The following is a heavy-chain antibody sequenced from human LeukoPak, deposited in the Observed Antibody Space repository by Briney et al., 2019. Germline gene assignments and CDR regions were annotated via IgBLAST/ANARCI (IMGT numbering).Heavy chain of an antibody. CDR3: ASQDRAAAVNY. CDR2: ISSSGTTI. Sequence: GGSLRLSCAASGFTFSSYDFNWVRQAPGKGLEWVSFISSSGTTIYYADSVKGRFTISRDDAKNSLYLRMNSLTAEDTAVYYCASQDRAAAVNYWGQGTLVTVSS. V-gene: IGHV3-48*03. CDR1: GFTFSSYD. J-gene: IGHJ4*02. D-gene: IGHD6-13*01.